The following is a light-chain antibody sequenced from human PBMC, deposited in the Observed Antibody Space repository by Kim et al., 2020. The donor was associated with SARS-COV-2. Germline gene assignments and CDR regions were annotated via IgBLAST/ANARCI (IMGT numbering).Light chain of an antibody. Sequence: WSPGERATLSCRASHSIGNSLAWYQQKPGQTPRLLIHDASNGATDIPARFSGSGSGTDFTLTISSLEPEDFAVYFCQQRSSWPPTFGQGTRLEIK. CDR2: DAS. CDR1: HSIGNS. J-gene: IGKJ5*01. V-gene: IGKV3-11*01. CDR3: QQRSSWPPT.